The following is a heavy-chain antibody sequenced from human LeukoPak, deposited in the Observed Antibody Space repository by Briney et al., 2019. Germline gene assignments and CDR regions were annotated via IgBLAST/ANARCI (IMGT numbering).Heavy chain of an antibody. V-gene: IGHV3-30-3*01. CDR2: ISYDGSNK. Sequence: PGGSLRLSCAASGFTFSSYAMHWVRQAPGKGLEWVAVISYDGSNKYYADSVKGRFTISRDNSKNTLYLQMNSLRAEDTAVYYCARDENTITMIVVVTPLDYWGQGTLVTVSS. D-gene: IGHD3-22*01. J-gene: IGHJ4*02. CDR3: ARDENTITMIVVVTPLDY. CDR1: GFTFSSYA.